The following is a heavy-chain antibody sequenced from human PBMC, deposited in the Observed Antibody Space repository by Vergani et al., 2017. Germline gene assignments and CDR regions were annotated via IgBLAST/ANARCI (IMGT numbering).Heavy chain of an antibody. J-gene: IGHJ5*02. CDR2: IIPVLGTA. CDR3: ARSLGWFGESLLYHNWFDP. CDR1: GGTFSSYA. V-gene: IGHV1-69*01. Sequence: QVQLVQSGAEVKKPGSSVKVSCKASGGTFSSYAISWVRQAPGQGLEWMGGIIPVLGTANYAQKFQGRVTITADESTSTAYMELSSLRSEDTAVYYCARSLGWFGESLLYHNWFDPWGQGTLVTVSS. D-gene: IGHD3-10*01.